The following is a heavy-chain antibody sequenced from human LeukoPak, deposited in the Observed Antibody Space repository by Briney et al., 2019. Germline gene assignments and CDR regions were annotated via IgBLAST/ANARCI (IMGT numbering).Heavy chain of an antibody. Sequence: PSETLSLTCAVYGGSFSGYYWSWIRQPPGKGLEWIGEINHSGSTNYNPSLKSRVTISVDTSRNQFSLKLSSVTAADTAVYYCASYDSSGYPPRYWGQGTLVTLSS. D-gene: IGHD3-22*01. CDR3: ASYDSSGYPPRY. CDR1: GGSFSGYY. J-gene: IGHJ4*02. V-gene: IGHV4-34*01. CDR2: INHSGST.